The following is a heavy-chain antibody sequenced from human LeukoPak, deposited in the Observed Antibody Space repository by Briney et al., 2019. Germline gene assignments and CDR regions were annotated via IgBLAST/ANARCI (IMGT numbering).Heavy chain of an antibody. D-gene: IGHD3-3*01. CDR2: ISSDGGTT. CDR3: VKGGVVTTRSFDS. CDR1: GXTFSKYA. Sequence: PGGSLRLSCSASGXTFSKYAMHWVRQAPGKGLEYVSAISSDGGTTYYADSVKGRFTISRDNSKNTLDLQMSSLRAEDTAVYFCVKGGVVTTRSFDSRGQGTLVTVSS. V-gene: IGHV3-64D*06. J-gene: IGHJ4*02.